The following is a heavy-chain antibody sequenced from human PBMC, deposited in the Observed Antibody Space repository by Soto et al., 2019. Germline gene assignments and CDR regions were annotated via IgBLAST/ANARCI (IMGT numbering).Heavy chain of an antibody. V-gene: IGHV4-59*01. D-gene: IGHD6-19*01. J-gene: IGHJ1*01. CDR2: IYHSGST. Sequence: SETLSLTCTVSGGSISSYYWSWIRQSPGKGLEWIGYIYHSGSTNYNPSLKSRVTMSVDTSKNQFSLILNSVTAADTAVYYCAREYPGIAVFHHWGQGSLVTVSS. CDR1: GGSISSYY. CDR3: AREYPGIAVFHH.